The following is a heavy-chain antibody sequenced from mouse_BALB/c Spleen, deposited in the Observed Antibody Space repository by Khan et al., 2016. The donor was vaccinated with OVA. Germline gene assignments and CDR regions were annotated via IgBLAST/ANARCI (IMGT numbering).Heavy chain of an antibody. Sequence: QVQLQQSGAELAKPGASVKMSCKASGYTFINYWILWVKQRPGQGLEWIGYINPSTGYTEYNKNFKDKATLTSDKSSSTAYMQLSSLKSEDSAVYYCARRGLRWDFDYWGQGTTLTVSS. J-gene: IGHJ2*01. D-gene: IGHD1-1*01. CDR1: GYTFINYW. CDR3: ARRGLRWDFDY. V-gene: IGHV1-7*01. CDR2: INPSTGYT.